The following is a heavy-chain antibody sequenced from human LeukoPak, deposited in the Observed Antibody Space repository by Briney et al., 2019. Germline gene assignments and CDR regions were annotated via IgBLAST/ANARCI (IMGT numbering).Heavy chain of an antibody. Sequence: PGGSLRLSCAVSGFTFNDYAMHWVRQIPGKGLEWVSGISGNSESIHYADSVRGRFTISRDNAKNSLYLQMNSLRPEDTAFYFCVRDSRSSQLRHSDWLLDYWGQGALVTISS. CDR3: VRDSRSSQLRHSDWLLDY. D-gene: IGHD3-9*01. J-gene: IGHJ4*02. V-gene: IGHV3-9*01. CDR1: GFTFNDYA. CDR2: ISGNSESI.